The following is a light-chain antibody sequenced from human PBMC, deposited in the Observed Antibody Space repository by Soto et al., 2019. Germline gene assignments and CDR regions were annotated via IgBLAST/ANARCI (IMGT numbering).Light chain of an antibody. CDR1: QSVSSSY. Sequence: EIVLTQSPGTLSLCPGERATLSCRASQSVSSSYLAWYQEKPGQAPRLLIYGASSRATGIPDRFSRSGSGTDFTLTISRLEPEDFAVYYCQQYGSSPYTFGQGTKLEIK. CDR3: QQYGSSPYT. V-gene: IGKV3-20*01. J-gene: IGKJ2*01. CDR2: GAS.